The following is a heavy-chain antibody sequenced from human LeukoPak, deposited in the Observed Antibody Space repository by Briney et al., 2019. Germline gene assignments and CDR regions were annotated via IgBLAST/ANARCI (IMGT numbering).Heavy chain of an antibody. J-gene: IGHJ4*02. CDR2: IIPIFGTA. D-gene: IGHD5-24*01. CDR3: ARVVVRDANNYKDY. V-gene: IGHV1-69*13. Sequence: VASVTVSCKASGGTFSSYAISWVRQAPGQGLEWMGGIIPIFGTANYAQKFQGRVTITADESTSTAYMELSSLRSDDTAVYYCARVVVRDANNYKDYWGQGTLVTVSS. CDR1: GGTFSSYA.